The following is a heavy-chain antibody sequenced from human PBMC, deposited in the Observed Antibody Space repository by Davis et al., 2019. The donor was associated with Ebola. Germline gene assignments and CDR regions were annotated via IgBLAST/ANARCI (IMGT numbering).Heavy chain of an antibody. CDR1: GDSVSRKGAA. CDR3: ARGWLRSKFDY. D-gene: IGHD5-12*01. Sequence: PSETLSLTCAISGDSVSRKGAAWNWIRQSPSRGLEWLGRTYYESKRYIDYAPFVRSRITINPDTAKNQLSLQVDSVTPKDTAVYYCARGWLRSKFDYWGQGTLVTVSS. V-gene: IGHV6-1*01. J-gene: IGHJ4*02. CDR2: TYYESKRYI.